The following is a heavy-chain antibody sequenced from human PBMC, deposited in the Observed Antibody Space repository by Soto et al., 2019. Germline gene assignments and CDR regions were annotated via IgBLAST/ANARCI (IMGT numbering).Heavy chain of an antibody. J-gene: IGHJ6*03. V-gene: IGHV1-2*04. D-gene: IGHD3-10*01. CDR3: ARSMVRGGDYYYMDV. CDR1: GYTFTGYY. CDR2: INPNSGGT. Sequence: ASVKVSCKASGYTFTGYYMHWVRQAPGQGLEWMGWINPNSGGTNYAQKFQGWVTMTRDTSISTAYMELSRLRSDDTAVYYCARSMVRGGDYYYMDVWGKGTTVTVSS.